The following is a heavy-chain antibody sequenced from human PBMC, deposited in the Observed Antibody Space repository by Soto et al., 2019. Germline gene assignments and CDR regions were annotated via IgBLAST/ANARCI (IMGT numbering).Heavy chain of an antibody. V-gene: IGHV4-59*11. CDR2: IYYSGTT. D-gene: IGHD1-26*01. J-gene: IGHJ4*02. Sequence: PSETLSLTCTVSGDSSISHYCIFIRQPPGKGLEWIGYIYYSGTTNYNPSLKSRVTISIDTSKNQFSLKLSSVTAADTAVYYCARTRGNHFDYWGQGTLVTVSS. CDR3: ARTRGNHFDY. CDR1: GDSSISHY.